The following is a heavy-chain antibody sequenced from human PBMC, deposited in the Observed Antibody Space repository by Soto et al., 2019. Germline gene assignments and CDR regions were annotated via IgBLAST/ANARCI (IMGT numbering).Heavy chain of an antibody. Sequence: PSETLSLTCAVSGGSISSGGYSWSWIRQPPGKGLEWIAYIYHSGSTYYNPSLKSRVTMSVDRSKNPFSLKLSSVTAADTAADYCARGTYFRLWGHGNLVTVS. D-gene: IGHD1-26*01. CDR1: GGSISSGGYS. V-gene: IGHV4-30-2*01. J-gene: IGHJ4*01. CDR3: ARGTYFRL. CDR2: IYHSGST.